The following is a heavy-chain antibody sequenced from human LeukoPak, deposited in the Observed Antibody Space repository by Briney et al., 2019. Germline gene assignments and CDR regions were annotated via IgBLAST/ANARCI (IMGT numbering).Heavy chain of an antibody. CDR3: ARAYYDILTGRRYYGMDV. Sequence: PSETLSLTCTVSGGSISSYYWSWIRQPPGKGLEWIGYIYYSGSTNYNPSLKSRVTISVDTSKNQFSLKLSSVTAAGTAVYYCARAYYDILTGRRYYGMDVWGQGTTVTVSS. D-gene: IGHD3-9*01. CDR1: GGSISSYY. CDR2: IYYSGST. J-gene: IGHJ6*02. V-gene: IGHV4-59*01.